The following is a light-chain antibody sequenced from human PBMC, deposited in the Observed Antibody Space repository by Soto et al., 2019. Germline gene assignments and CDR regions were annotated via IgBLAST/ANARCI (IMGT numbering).Light chain of an antibody. J-gene: IGKJ4*01. V-gene: IGKV1-9*01. CDR2: AAS. CDR3: QQLDRYPFT. CDR1: LDIRSY. Sequence: DIPLTQSPSFLSASVGDRAAITCRASLDIRSYLAWYQQKPGRAPKLLIYAASTLQSGVPSRFSGSGSGTEFTLTISSLQPEDFGSYYCQQLDRYPFTFGGGTKVEIK.